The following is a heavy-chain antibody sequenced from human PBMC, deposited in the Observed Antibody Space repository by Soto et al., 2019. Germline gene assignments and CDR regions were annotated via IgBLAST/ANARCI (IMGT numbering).Heavy chain of an antibody. J-gene: IGHJ6*02. CDR2: ISHDGSNK. D-gene: IGHD6-19*01. Sequence: QVQLVESGGGVVQPGRSLRLSCAASGFTFSSYGMHWVRQAPGKGLEWVAVISHDGSNKYFADSVRGRCTISRDNSENPLYLQMNSLRAEDTAVYYCAKHLLAGAGYLHGMDVWSQGTTVTVSS. V-gene: IGHV3-30*18. CDR3: AKHLLAGAGYLHGMDV. CDR1: GFTFSSYG.